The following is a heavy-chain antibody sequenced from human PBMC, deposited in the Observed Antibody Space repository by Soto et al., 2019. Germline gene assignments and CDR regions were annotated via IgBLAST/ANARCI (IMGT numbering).Heavy chain of an antibody. CDR1: GYTFTSYG. CDR3: ARDLVYSSSWRGPGYYYGMDV. D-gene: IGHD6-13*01. Sequence: GASVKVSCKASGYTFTSYGISWVRQAPGQGLEWMGWISAYNGNTNYAQKLQGRVTMTTDTSTSTAYMELRSLRSDDTAVYYCARDLVYSSSWRGPGYYYGMDVWGQGTTVTVSS. CDR2: ISAYNGNT. V-gene: IGHV1-18*04. J-gene: IGHJ6*02.